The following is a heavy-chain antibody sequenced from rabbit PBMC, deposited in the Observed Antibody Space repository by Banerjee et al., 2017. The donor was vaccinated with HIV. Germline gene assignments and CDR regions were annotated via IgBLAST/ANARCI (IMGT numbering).Heavy chain of an antibody. CDR2: IYTGSGST. V-gene: IGHV1S45*01. Sequence: EESGGDLVKPEGSLTLTCTASGFTLSTYWICWVRQAPGKGLEWIACIYTGSGSTYYASWAKGRFTISKTSSTTVTLQMTSLTAADTATYFCARDHGANSYYFALWGPGTLVTVS. CDR1: GFTLSTYW. J-gene: IGHJ4*01. D-gene: IGHD8-1*01. CDR3: ARDHGANSYYFAL.